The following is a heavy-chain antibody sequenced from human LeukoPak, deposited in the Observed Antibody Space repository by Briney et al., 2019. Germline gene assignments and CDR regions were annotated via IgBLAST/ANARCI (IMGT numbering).Heavy chain of an antibody. CDR3: ARALSTYYDSSGYPDNWFDP. D-gene: IGHD3-22*01. CDR1: GGSISSYY. Sequence: SETLSLSCTVSGGSISSYYWSWIRQPPGKGLEGIGYIYYSGSTNYNPSLKSRVTISVDTSKNQFALKLSSVTAADTAVYYCARALSTYYDSSGYPDNWFDPWGQGTLVTVSS. J-gene: IGHJ5*02. CDR2: IYYSGST. V-gene: IGHV4-59*01.